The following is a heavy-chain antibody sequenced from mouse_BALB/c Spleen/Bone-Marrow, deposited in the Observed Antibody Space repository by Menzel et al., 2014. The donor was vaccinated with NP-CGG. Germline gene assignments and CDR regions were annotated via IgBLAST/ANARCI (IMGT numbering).Heavy chain of an antibody. D-gene: IGHD2-4*01. CDR3: SRDYDNAMDY. J-gene: IGHJ4*01. CDR2: IRLKSNNYAT. Sequence: EVKVEESGGGLVQPGGSMKLSCVASGFSFSNYWMNWVRQSPEKGLEWVAEIRLKSNNYATHYAESVKGRFSISRDDSKSSVYLQMNNLGAEDTGIYYCSRDYDNAMDYWGQGTSVTVSS. V-gene: IGHV6-6*02. CDR1: GFSFSNYW.